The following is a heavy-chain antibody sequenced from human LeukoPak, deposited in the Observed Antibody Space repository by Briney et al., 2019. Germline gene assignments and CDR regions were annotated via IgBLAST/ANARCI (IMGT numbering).Heavy chain of an antibody. Sequence: GGSLRLSCAASGFTFSSYSMNWVRQAPGKGLEWVSSISSSSSYIYYADSVKGRFTISRDNSENTLYLQMNSLRAEDTAVYYCAREVYYGSGRPKGNFDYWGQGTLVTVSS. D-gene: IGHD3-10*01. CDR2: ISSSSSYI. CDR3: AREVYYGSGRPKGNFDY. J-gene: IGHJ4*02. V-gene: IGHV3-21*01. CDR1: GFTFSSYS.